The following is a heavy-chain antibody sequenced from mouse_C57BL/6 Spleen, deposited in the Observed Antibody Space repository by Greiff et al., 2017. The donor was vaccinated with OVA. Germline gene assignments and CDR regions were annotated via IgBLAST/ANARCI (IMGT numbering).Heavy chain of an antibody. CDR3: ARGEAHQTLDY. CDR2: IDPYDSYT. CDR1: GYTFTSYW. J-gene: IGHJ2*01. Sequence: QVQLQQPGAELVMPGASVKLSCKASGYTFTSYWMHWVKQRPGQGLEWIGEIDPYDSYTNYNQKFKGKSTLTVDKSSSTAYMQLSSLTSEDSAADYCARGEAHQTLDYWGQGTTLTVSS. V-gene: IGHV1-69*01.